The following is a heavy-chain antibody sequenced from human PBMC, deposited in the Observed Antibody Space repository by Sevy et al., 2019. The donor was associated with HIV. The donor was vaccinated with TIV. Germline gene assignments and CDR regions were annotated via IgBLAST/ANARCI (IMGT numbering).Heavy chain of an antibody. D-gene: IGHD5-18*01. V-gene: IGHV1-69*13. CDR2: IIPIFGTA. CDR3: ATYSLSVTGAFDI. Sequence: ASVKVSCKASGGTFSSYAISWVRQAPGQGLEWMGGIIPIFGTANYAQKFQGRVTITADESTSTAYMELSSLGSEDTAVYYCATYSLSVTGAFDIWGQGTMVTVSS. CDR1: GGTFSSYA. J-gene: IGHJ3*02.